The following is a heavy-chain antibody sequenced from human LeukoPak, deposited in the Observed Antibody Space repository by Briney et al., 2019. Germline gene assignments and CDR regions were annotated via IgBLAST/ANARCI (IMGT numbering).Heavy chain of an antibody. Sequence: ASVKVSCKASGYTFTSYGISWVRQAPGQGLEWMGWISAYNGNTNYAQKLQGRVTMTTDTSTSTAYMELRSLRSDDTAVYYCARGPPLVGATGYYYYMDVWGKGTTVTVSS. CDR3: ARGPPLVGATGYYYYMDV. CDR2: ISAYNGNT. CDR1: GYTFTSYG. D-gene: IGHD1-26*01. V-gene: IGHV1-18*01. J-gene: IGHJ6*03.